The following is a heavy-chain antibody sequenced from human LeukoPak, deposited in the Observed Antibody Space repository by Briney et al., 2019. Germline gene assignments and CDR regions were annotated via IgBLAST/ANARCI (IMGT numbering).Heavy chain of an antibody. V-gene: IGHV4-59*01. J-gene: IGHJ4*02. D-gene: IGHD3-10*01. CDR1: SGSFRTYY. CDR3: ARHSLITMVRGVIDY. Sequence: SETLSLTCTVSSGSFRTYYWSWIRQPPGKGLEWIGYIFYNEGTSYNPSLKSRVTISVDTSNNQLSLKVNSVTAADTAMYYCARHSLITMVRGVIDYWGQGTLVTVSS. CDR2: IFYNEGT.